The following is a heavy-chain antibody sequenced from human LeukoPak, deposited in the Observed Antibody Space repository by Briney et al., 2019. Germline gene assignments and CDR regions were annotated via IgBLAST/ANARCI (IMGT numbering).Heavy chain of an antibody. CDR3: ARDRSGPPYPPDAFDI. V-gene: IGHV1-18*01. Sequence: ASVKVSCKASGYTFTSYGISWVRQAPGQGLEWMGWISAYNGNTNYAQKLQGRVTMTTDTSTSTAYMELRSLRSDDTAVYYCARDRSGPPYPPDAFDIWGQGTMVTVSS. CDR2: ISAYNGNT. J-gene: IGHJ3*02. D-gene: IGHD3-10*01. CDR1: GYTFTSYG.